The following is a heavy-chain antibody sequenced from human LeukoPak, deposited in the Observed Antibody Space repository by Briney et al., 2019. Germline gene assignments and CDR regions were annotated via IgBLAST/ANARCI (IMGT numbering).Heavy chain of an antibody. J-gene: IGHJ4*02. CDR2: IKQDGSEK. V-gene: IGHV3-7*01. D-gene: IGHD6-6*01. CDR1: GFTFSSYW. CDR3: AREGIEYSSSFDY. Sequence: PGGSPRLSCAASGFTFSSYWMSWVRQAPGKGLEWVANIKQDGSEKYYVDSVKGRFTISRDNAKNSLYLQMNSLRAEDTAVYYCAREGIEYSSSFDYWGQGTLVTVSS.